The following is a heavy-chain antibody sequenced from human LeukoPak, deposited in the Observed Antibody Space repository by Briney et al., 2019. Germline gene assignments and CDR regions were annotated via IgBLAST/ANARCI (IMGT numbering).Heavy chain of an antibody. CDR3: VRGNPDVFGI. CDR1: GGTFSSYA. J-gene: IGHJ3*02. Sequence: ASVKVSCKASGGTFSSYAISWVRQAPGQGLEWMGRMNTETEHPTYAQGFTGRFVFSLDTSVSTAYLQISNLKAEDTAVYYCVRGNPDVFGIWGQGTMVTVSS. CDR2: MNTETEHP. V-gene: IGHV7-4-1*02.